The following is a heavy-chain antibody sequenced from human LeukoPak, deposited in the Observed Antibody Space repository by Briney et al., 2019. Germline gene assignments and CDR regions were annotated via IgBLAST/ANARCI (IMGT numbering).Heavy chain of an antibody. D-gene: IGHD3-16*01. V-gene: IGHV3-30*02. CDR1: GFTFSNYY. CDR3: ARGQSAFDI. J-gene: IGHJ3*02. CDR2: IRFDGSDN. Sequence: GGSLRLSCAASGFTFSNYYMHWVRQAPGKGLEWVAFIRFDGSDNFYADSVKGRFTISRDNSKDTLYLQMNSLRAEDTAVYYCARGQSAFDIWGQGTMVTVSS.